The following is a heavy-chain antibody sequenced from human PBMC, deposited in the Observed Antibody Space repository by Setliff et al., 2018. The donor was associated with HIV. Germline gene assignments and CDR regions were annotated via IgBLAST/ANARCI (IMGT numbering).Heavy chain of an antibody. CDR2: IYTSGST. D-gene: IGHD6-13*01. CDR3: ARVGQQQLVLNDAFDI. V-gene: IGHV4-4*07. CDR1: GGSISSYY. Sequence: ETLSLTCTVSGGSISSYYWSWIRQPAGKGLEWIGRIYTSGSTNYNPSLESRVTMSVDTSKNQFSLKLSSVTAADTAVYYCARVGQQQLVLNDAFDIWGQGTMVTVSS. J-gene: IGHJ3*02.